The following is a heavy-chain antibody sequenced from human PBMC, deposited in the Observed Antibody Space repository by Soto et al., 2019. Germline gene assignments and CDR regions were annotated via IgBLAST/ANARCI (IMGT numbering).Heavy chain of an antibody. D-gene: IGHD6-13*01. CDR1: GFTVSSNY. V-gene: IGHV3-66*01. Sequence: GGSLRLSCAASGFTVSSNYMSWVRQAPGKGLEWVSVIYSGGSTYYADSVKGRFTISRDNSKNTLYLQMNSLRAEDTAVYYCASSSIAAAGLFDYWGQGTLVTVSS. CDR2: IYSGGST. J-gene: IGHJ4*02. CDR3: ASSSIAAAGLFDY.